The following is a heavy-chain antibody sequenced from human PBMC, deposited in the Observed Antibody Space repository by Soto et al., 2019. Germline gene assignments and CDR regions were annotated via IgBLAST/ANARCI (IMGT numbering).Heavy chain of an antibody. D-gene: IGHD2-21*02. CDR2: IYYSGRT. Sequence: PSETLSLTCIVSGESISSSSYYWGWIRQPPGKGLEWSGSIYYSGRTYYNPSFKSRVTISIDTSKNQFSPKLSSVTATDTAVYYCARQRTTVVTQAYFDHWGQGVMVTVSS. V-gene: IGHV4-39*01. CDR1: GESISSSSYY. CDR3: ARQRTTVVTQAYFDH. J-gene: IGHJ4*02.